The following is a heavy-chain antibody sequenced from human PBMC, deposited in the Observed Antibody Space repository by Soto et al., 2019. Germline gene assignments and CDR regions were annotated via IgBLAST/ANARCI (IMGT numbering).Heavy chain of an antibody. CDR2: IRSKANSYAT. D-gene: IGHD6-19*01. CDR3: TRSKWLAGDY. V-gene: IGHV3-73*01. J-gene: IGHJ4*02. Sequence: EVQLVESGGGLVQPGGSLKLSCAASGFTFSGSAMHWVRQASGKGLEWVGRIRSKANSYATAYAASVKGRFTISRDDSKNTAYLQMNSLKTEDTAVYYYTRSKWLAGDYWGQGTLVTVSS. CDR1: GFTFSGSA.